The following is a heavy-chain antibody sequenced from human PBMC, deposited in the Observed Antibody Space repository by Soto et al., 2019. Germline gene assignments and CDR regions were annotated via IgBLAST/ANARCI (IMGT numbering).Heavy chain of an antibody. V-gene: IGHV3-30*18. CDR1: GFTFRSYG. D-gene: IGHD3-3*01. Sequence: GGSLRLSCAASGFTFRSYGMHWVRQAPGKGLEWVAVTSYDGRNEYYADSVKGRFIISRDNSKNTLYLQMNSLRTEDTAVYYCAKDLNHLYSNYEVYWGQGTLVTVSS. CDR2: TSYDGRNE. J-gene: IGHJ4*02. CDR3: AKDLNHLYSNYEVY.